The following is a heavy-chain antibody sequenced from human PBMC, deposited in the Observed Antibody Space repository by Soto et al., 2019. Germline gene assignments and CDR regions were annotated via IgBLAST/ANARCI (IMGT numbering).Heavy chain of an antibody. CDR1: GYSFVVSR. J-gene: IGHJ4*02. CDR2: IDPSDSQT. V-gene: IGHV5-10-1*01. CDR3: ARQIYDSDTGPNFQYYFDS. D-gene: IGHD3-22*01. Sequence: ISWNVSGYSFVVSRITLVRQKPGKGFEWMGRIDPSDSQTYYSPSFRGHVTISVTKSITTVFLQWSSLRASDTAMYYCARQIYDSDTGPNFQYYFDSWGQGTPVTVSS.